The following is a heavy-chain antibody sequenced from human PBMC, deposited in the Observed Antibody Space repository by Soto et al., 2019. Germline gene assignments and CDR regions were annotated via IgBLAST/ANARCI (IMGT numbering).Heavy chain of an antibody. D-gene: IGHD4-17*01. CDR2: ISSSSSTI. CDR3: ARTVVGTVTTPYYFDY. Sequence: EVQLVESGGGLVQPGGSLRLSCAASGFTFSSYSMNWVRQAPGKGLEWVSYISSSSSTIYYADSVKGRFTISRDNAKNSLYLQMNSLRDEDTAVYDCARTVVGTVTTPYYFDYWGQGTLVTVSS. J-gene: IGHJ4*02. V-gene: IGHV3-48*02. CDR1: GFTFSSYS.